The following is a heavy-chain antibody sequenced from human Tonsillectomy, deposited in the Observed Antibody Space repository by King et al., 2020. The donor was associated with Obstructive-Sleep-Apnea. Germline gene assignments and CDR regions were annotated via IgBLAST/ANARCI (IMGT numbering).Heavy chain of an antibody. CDR2: ISYDGSNK. V-gene: IGHV3-30*04. CDR3: ARDPFHIVVVTATAGRAGGMLGSQENAFDN. Sequence: VQLVESGGGVVQPGRSLRLSCAASGFTFSGYTMHWVRQAPGKGLEWVAVISYDGSNKYYADSVKGRFTISRDNSKNTLYLQMNSLRTEDTAVYYCARDPFHIVVVTATAGRAGGMLGSQENAFDNW. CDR1: GFTFSGYT. J-gene: IGHJ3*02. D-gene: IGHD2-21*02.